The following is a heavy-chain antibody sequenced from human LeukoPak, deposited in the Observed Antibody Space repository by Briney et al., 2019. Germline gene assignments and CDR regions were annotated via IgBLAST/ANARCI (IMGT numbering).Heavy chain of an antibody. V-gene: IGHV4-34*01. CDR2: INHSGST. D-gene: IGHD3/OR15-3a*01. J-gene: IGHJ4*02. CDR3: AREKKWTD. CDR1: GGSFSGYY. Sequence: PSETLSLTCAVYGGSFSGYYWSWIRQPPGKGLEWIGEINHSGSTNYNPSLKSRVTISVDRSKNQFSPKLSSVTAADTAVYYCAREKKWTDWGQGTLVTVSS.